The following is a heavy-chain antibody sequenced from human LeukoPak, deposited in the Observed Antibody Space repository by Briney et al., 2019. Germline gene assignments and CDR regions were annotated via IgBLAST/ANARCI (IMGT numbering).Heavy chain of an antibody. CDR3: ARSPGAGPYYYYYYMDV. Sequence: ASVKVPCKASGYTFTGYYMHWVRQAPGQGLEWMGWINPNSGGTNYAQKFQGRVTMTRDTSISTAYMELSRLRSDDTAVYYCARSPGAGPYYYYYYMDVWGKGTTVTVSS. V-gene: IGHV1-2*02. CDR1: GYTFTGYY. J-gene: IGHJ6*03. D-gene: IGHD6-19*01. CDR2: INPNSGGT.